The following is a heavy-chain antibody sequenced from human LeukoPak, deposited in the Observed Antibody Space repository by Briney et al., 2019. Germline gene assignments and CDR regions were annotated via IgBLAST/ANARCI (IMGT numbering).Heavy chain of an antibody. Sequence: ASVTVSCTASGYTFNTYGITWVRQAPGQGLEWMGWINTDSGNPTYAQGFTGRFVFSLDSSVSTAYLQISNLMPEDTAKYYCAREILRFDIWGQGTMVIVSS. J-gene: IGHJ3*02. CDR1: GYTFNTYG. V-gene: IGHV7-4-1*02. CDR3: AREILRFDI. CDR2: INTDSGNP.